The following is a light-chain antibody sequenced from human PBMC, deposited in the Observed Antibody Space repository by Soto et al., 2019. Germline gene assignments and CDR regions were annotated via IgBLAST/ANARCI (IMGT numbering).Light chain of an antibody. CDR3: SSYTSSMTNV. J-gene: IGLJ1*01. CDR1: SSDVGGYNS. V-gene: IGLV2-14*01. Sequence: QSALTQPASVSGSPGQSITISCTGTSSDVGGYNSVSWYQHHPGKAPKLILYEVGHRPSGVSYRFSGSKSGNTASLTVSGLQAADEADYFCSSYTSSMTNVFGSGTKLTVL. CDR2: EVG.